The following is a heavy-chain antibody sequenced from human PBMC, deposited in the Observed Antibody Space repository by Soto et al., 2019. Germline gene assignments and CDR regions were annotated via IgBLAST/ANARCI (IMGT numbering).Heavy chain of an antibody. J-gene: IGHJ4*02. CDR1: GYSFACYW. D-gene: IGHD3-22*01. CDR3: ARQIYDSDTGPNFQYYFDS. V-gene: IGHV5-10-1*01. CDR2: IDPSDSQT. Sequence: DXLKISCKRSGYSFACYWITWVLQKPGKGLEWMGRIDPSDSQTYYSPSFRGHVTISVTKSITTVFLQWSSLRASDTAMYYCARQIYDSDTGPNFQYYFDSWGQGTPVTVSS.